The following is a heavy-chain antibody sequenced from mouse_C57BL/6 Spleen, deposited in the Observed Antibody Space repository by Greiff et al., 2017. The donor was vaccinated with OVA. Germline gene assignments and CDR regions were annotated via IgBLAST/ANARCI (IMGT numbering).Heavy chain of an antibody. CDR1: GYTFTSYW. D-gene: IGHD2-3*01. CDR2: IDPSDSYT. J-gene: IGHJ2*01. CDR3: AKGDGYSLDY. V-gene: IGHV1-69*01. Sequence: VQLQQSGAELVMPGASVKLSCKASGYTFTSYWMHWVKQRPGQGLEWIGEIDPSDSYTNYNQKFKGKSTLTVDKSSSTAYMQLSSLTSEDSAVYYCAKGDGYSLDYWGQGTTLTVSS.